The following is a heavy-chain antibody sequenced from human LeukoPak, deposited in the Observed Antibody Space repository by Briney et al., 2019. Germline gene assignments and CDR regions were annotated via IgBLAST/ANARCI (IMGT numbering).Heavy chain of an antibody. J-gene: IGHJ5*02. CDR3: ARGAVRGGWELNWFGP. D-gene: IGHD1-26*01. CDR1: GFNFSDYS. Sequence: GGSLRLSCAASGFNFSDYSMSWVRQAPGQGLEWVSHISISPSYIHYADSVQGRFTISRDDAKSSLYLQLNSLRDEDTAVYYCARGAVRGGWELNWFGPWGQGALVTVSS. CDR2: ISISPSYI. V-gene: IGHV3-21*01.